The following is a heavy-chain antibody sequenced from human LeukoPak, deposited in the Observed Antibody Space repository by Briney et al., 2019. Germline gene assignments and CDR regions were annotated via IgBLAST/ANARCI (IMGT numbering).Heavy chain of an antibody. CDR3: ARALYYDSSGYYSSSYYYFQH. CDR1: VYTFTSYY. J-gene: IGHJ1*01. Sequence: SVNVSLKSSVYTFTSYYLHWVRQAPRQGLERMGLINPYCGGTNYAQKFQGRVTMTRDTSISTAYMELSRLRSDDTAEYYCARALYYDSSGYYSSSYYYFQHWGQGTLVTVSS. V-gene: IGHV1-2*02. D-gene: IGHD3-22*01. CDR2: INPYCGGT.